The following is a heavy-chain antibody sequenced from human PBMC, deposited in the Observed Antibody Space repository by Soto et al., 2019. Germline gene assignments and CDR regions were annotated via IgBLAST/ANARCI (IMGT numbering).Heavy chain of an antibody. CDR1: GGYISSYY. Sequence: SETPSLTCTVSGGYISSYYWSWIRQPPGKGLEWIGYIYYSGSTIYNPSLKSRVTISVDTSKNQFSLKLSSVTAADTAVYYCARVIVGATLFDYWGQGTLVTVSS. J-gene: IGHJ4*02. D-gene: IGHD1-26*01. V-gene: IGHV4-59*01. CDR3: ARVIVGATLFDY. CDR2: IYYSGST.